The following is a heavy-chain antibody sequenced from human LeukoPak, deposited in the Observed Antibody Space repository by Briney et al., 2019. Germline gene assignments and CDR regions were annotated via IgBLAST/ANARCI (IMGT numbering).Heavy chain of an antibody. V-gene: IGHV3-53*01. J-gene: IGHJ4*01. D-gene: IGHD6-13*01. CDR1: GLIVSSNY. CDR3: SRAATLAGPFDF. CDR2: IYSGGST. Sequence: GGPLRLSCAASGLIVSSNYMSWVRQAPGEGLEWASTIYSGGSTYYAESVKGRFTISRDNSQNTLYLQMNSLRAEDTALYYCSRAATLAGPFDFWGQGTLVTVSA.